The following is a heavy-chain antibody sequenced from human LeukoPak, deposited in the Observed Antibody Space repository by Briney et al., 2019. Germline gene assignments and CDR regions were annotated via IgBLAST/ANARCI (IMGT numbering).Heavy chain of an antibody. D-gene: IGHD5-12*01. CDR3: ARIPRGQVRWLRFQDYYYYMDV. J-gene: IGHJ6*03. V-gene: IGHV1-8*01. CDR1: GYTFTSYD. CDR2: MNPNSGNT. Sequence: ASVKVSCKASGYTFTSYDINWVRQATGQGLEWMGWMNPNSGNTGYAQKFQGRVTMTRNTSISTAYMELSSLRSEDTAVYYCARIPRGQVRWLRFQDYYYYMDVWGKGTTVTISS.